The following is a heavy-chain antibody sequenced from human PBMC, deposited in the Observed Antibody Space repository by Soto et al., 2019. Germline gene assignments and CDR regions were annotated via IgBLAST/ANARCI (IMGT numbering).Heavy chain of an antibody. J-gene: IGHJ4*02. CDR2: ISAYNGNT. CDR3: ASGSPPPRE. Sequence: QVQLVQSGAEVKKPGASVKVSCKASGYTFTSYAISWVRQAPGQGLEWMGWISAYNGNTNYAQKLPGRVTMTTDTTTSTADMSLRSLSSDDTAVYYCASGSPPPREWGQGPLVTVSS. D-gene: IGHD3-10*01. CDR1: GYTFTSYA. V-gene: IGHV1-18*01.